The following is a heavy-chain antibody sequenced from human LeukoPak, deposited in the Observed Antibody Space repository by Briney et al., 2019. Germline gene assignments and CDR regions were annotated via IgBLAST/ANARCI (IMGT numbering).Heavy chain of an antibody. V-gene: IGHV3-30*02. CDR3: ANSFYDSSGYYSPDY. Sequence: PGGSLRLSCAASGFTFSSYSMHWVRQAPGKGLEWVAFIRYDGSNKYYADSVKGRFTISRDNSKNTLYLQMNSLRAEDTAVYYCANSFYDSSGYYSPDYWGQGTLVTVSS. CDR2: IRYDGSNK. D-gene: IGHD3-22*01. J-gene: IGHJ4*02. CDR1: GFTFSSYS.